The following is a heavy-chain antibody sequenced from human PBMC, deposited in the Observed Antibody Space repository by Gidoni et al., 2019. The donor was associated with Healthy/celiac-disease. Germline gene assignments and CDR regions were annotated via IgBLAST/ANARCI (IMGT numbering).Heavy chain of an antibody. CDR3: ARDSEMATIGFDY. CDR2: ISSRSSYI. V-gene: IGHV3-21*01. D-gene: IGHD5-12*01. Sequence: EVQLVDSGGALLKPGGSLIFSCSASGFAFSSYSMNWVRQAPGKGLEWVSSISSRSSYIYYADSVKGRFTISRDNAKNSLYLQMNSLRAEDTAVYYCARDSEMATIGFDYWGQGTVVTVSS. CDR1: GFAFSSYS. J-gene: IGHJ4*02.